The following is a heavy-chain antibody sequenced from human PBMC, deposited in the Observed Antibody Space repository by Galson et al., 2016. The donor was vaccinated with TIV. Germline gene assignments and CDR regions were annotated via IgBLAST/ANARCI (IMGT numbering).Heavy chain of an antibody. CDR3: ARRPATSGTIFDS. CDR2: IYWDGDK. Sequence: PALVKPTQTLTMTCDFSGFSLATNEMGVGWIRQSPGKALEWLAVIYWDGDKRYRPSLRSRLTVTKDTFNSQVVLNMTKMDPLDTGRYYCARRPATSGTIFDSWGPGFLVTVS. D-gene: IGHD1-14*01. J-gene: IGHJ4*01. CDR1: GFSLATNEMG. V-gene: IGHV2-5*02.